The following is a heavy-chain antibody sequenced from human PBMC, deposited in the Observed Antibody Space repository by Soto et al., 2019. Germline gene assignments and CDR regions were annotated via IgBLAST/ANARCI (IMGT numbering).Heavy chain of an antibody. J-gene: IGHJ4*02. CDR2: ISSSGSTI. CDR3: ARGHHSSAWYGTFGY. D-gene: IGHD6-19*01. V-gene: IGHV3-11*01. CDR1: GFTFSDYY. Sequence: GGSLRLSCAASGFTFSDYYMSWIRQAPGKGLEWVSYISSSGSTIYYADSVKGRFTISRDNAKNSLYLQMSSLRAEDTAVYHCARGHHSSAWYGTFGYWGQGTQVTVSS.